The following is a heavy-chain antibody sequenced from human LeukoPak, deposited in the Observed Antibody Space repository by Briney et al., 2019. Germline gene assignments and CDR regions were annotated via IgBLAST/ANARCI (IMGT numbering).Heavy chain of an antibody. CDR1: GFTFSSYS. J-gene: IGHJ4*02. CDR3: AKDLVAGSGLFFDY. Sequence: PGGSLRLSCAASGFTFSSYSMNWVRQAPGKGLEWVSSISSSSSYIYYADSVKGRFTISRDNAKNSLYLQMNSLRAEDTAVYYCAKDLVAGSGLFFDYWGQGTLVTVSS. CDR2: ISSSSSYI. D-gene: IGHD6-19*01. V-gene: IGHV3-21*01.